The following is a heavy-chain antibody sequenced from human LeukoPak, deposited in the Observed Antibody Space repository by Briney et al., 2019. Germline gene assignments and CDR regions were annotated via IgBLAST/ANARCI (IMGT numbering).Heavy chain of an antibody. D-gene: IGHD2-15*01. CDR3: AKAYCSGGSCYPEAFDY. CDR2: ISWNSGSI. V-gene: IGHV3-9*01. J-gene: IGHJ4*02. CDR1: GFTFDDYA. Sequence: GGSLGLSCAASGFTFDDYAMHWVRQAPGKGLEWVSGISWNSGSIGYADSVKGRFTISRDNAKNSLYLQMNSLRAEDTALYYCAKAYCSGGSCYPEAFDYWGQGTLVTVSS.